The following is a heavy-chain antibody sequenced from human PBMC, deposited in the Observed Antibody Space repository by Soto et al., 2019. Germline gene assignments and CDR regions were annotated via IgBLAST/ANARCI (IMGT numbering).Heavy chain of an antibody. CDR2: IIPMFGSP. J-gene: IGHJ6*02. CDR1: GGSLSTNA. D-gene: IGHD6-19*01. Sequence: QVQLVQSGAEVKKVGSSVKVSCKTSGGSLSTNAISWVRQAPGQGLEWMGAIIPMFGSPKYAQKFQGRVTISADNPTNTIYMEMISLTSADTAVYYCARGGFVAGLYNALDAWGQGTTVSVSS. CDR3: ARGGFVAGLYNALDA. V-gene: IGHV1-69*06.